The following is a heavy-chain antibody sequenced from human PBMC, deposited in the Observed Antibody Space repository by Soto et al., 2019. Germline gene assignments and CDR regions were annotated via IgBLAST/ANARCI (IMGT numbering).Heavy chain of an antibody. CDR2: ISAYNGIA. V-gene: IGHV1-18*01. CDR3: ARWVPAAAGLFDY. Sequence: ASAKLTSKASGYTLTSYGISWVRQAPGQGLEWMGWISAYNGIANYAQKFQGRVTITADKSTSTAYMELSSLRSEDTAVYYCARWVPAAAGLFDYWGQGTLVTVSS. CDR1: GYTLTSYG. D-gene: IGHD6-13*01. J-gene: IGHJ4*02.